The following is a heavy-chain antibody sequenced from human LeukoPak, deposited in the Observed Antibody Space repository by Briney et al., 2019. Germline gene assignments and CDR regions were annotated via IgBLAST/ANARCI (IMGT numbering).Heavy chain of an antibody. J-gene: IGHJ4*02. D-gene: IGHD6-13*01. Sequence: GGSLRLSCAASGFTFSTYAMSWVRQAPGKGLEWVSAISGSGDNNDNTYYADSVKGQFTISRDNSKNTLYLQMSSLRAEDAAVYYCAKSGSTSWYLDYWGQGTLVTVSS. V-gene: IGHV3-23*01. CDR2: ISGSGDNNDNT. CDR1: GFTFSTYA. CDR3: AKSGSTSWYLDY.